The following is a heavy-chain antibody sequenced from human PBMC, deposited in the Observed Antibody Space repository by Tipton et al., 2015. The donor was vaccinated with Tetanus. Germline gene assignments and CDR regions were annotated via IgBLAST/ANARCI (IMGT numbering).Heavy chain of an antibody. J-gene: IGHJ5*02. CDR1: GYTFSIYA. D-gene: IGHD1-26*01. CDR3: ARGPLVGSTRWFGP. Sequence: QLVQSGAEVKKPGASVKVSCEASGYTFSIYAIGWVRQVPGQGLEWVEWISADTDNTNYAQKFQGRVIMTTDASTSTAYMELRSLSSDDTAIYYCARGPLVGSTRWFGPWGQGTLVTVSS. CDR2: ISADTDNT. V-gene: IGHV1-18*01.